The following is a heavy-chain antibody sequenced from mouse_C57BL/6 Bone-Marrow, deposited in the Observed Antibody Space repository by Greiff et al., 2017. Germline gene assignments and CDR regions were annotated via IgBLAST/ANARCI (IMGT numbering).Heavy chain of an antibody. D-gene: IGHD1-1*01. V-gene: IGHV1-55*01. CDR2: IYPGSGST. CDR3: ARRTTVVATRYFDY. Sequence: QVQLQQPGAELVKPGASVKMSCKASGYTFTSYWITWVKQRPGQGLEWIGDIYPGSGSTNYNEKFKSKATLTVDTSSSTAYMQLSSLTSEDSAVYYCARRTTVVATRYFDYWGQGTTLTVSS. CDR1: GYTFTSYW. J-gene: IGHJ2*01.